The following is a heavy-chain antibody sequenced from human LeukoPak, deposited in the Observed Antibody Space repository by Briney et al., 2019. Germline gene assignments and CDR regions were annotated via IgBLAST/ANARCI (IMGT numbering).Heavy chain of an antibody. CDR3: ARDKVVGATKFDF. V-gene: IGHV3-7*01. J-gene: IGHJ4*02. Sequence: HPSETLSLTCAVSGVSISSSNWWSWVRQAPGKGLEWVANIKQDGGEQNYVDSVKGRFTISRDNAKNSLYLQMNSLRAEDTAVYYCARDKVVGATKFDFWGQGSLVTVSS. CDR1: GVSISSSNW. CDR2: IKQDGGEQ. D-gene: IGHD1-26*01.